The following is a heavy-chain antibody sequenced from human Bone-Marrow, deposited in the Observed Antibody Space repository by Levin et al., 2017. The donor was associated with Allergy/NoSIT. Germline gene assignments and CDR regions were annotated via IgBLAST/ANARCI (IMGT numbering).Heavy chain of an antibody. V-gene: IGHV1-18*01. CDR3: ARGSLDCSSTSCHSSWKYYFDY. CDR2: ISAYNGNT. D-gene: IGHD2-2*01. J-gene: IGHJ4*02. Sequence: RSGGSLRLSCKASGSTFTSYGISWVRQAPGQGLEWMGWISAYNGNTNYAQKLQGRVTMTTDTSTSTAYMELRSLRSDDTAVYYCARGSLDCSSTSCHSSWKYYFDYWGQGTLVTVSS. CDR1: GSTFTSYG.